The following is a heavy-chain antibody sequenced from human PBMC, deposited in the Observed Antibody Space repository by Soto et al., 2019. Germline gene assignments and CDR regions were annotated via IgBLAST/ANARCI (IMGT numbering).Heavy chain of an antibody. CDR2: ISGNGGST. CDR1: GFTFSSYA. D-gene: IGHD3-10*01. J-gene: IGHJ4*02. V-gene: IGHV3-23*01. Sequence: GGSLRLSCAASGFTFSSYAMSWVRQAPGKGLEWVSAISGNGGSTYYADSVKGRFTISRDNSKNTLYLQMNSLRAEDTAVYYCAKVMPDYGRFEPYFDYWGQGTLVTVSS. CDR3: AKVMPDYGRFEPYFDY.